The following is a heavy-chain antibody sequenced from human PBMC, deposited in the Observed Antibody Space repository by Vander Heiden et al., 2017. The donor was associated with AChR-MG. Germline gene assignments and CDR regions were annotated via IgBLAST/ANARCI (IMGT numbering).Heavy chain of an antibody. CDR3: ARVPRAYGDAFDI. D-gene: IGHD4-17*01. Sequence: QVQLQESGPGLVKPSETLSPTCAVPGYSIRSGYYWGWIRQPPGKGLEWIGSTYHSGSTYYNPSLKSRVTISVDTSKNQFSLKLSSVTAADTAVYYCARVPRAYGDAFDIWGQGTMVTVSS. V-gene: IGHV4-38-2*01. CDR2: TYHSGST. J-gene: IGHJ3*02. CDR1: GYSIRSGYY.